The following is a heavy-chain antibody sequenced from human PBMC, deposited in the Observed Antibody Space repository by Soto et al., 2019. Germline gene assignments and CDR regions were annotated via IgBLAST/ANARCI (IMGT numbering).Heavy chain of an antibody. D-gene: IGHD1-1*01. CDR2: ISSTSSYI. CDR1: GFTFSSYS. J-gene: IGHJ5*02. Sequence: GGSLRLSCAASGFTFSSYSMNWVRQAPGKGLEWVSSISSTSSYIYYADSVKGRFTISRDNAKNSLHLQMNSLRAEDTAVYYCARGAQLDPTADNWFDPWGQGTLVTVSS. V-gene: IGHV3-21*01. CDR3: ARGAQLDPTADNWFDP.